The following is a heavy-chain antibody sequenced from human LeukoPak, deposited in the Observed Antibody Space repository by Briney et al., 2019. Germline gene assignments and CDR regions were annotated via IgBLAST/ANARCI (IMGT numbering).Heavy chain of an antibody. V-gene: IGHV1-8*01. D-gene: IGHD2-2*01. CDR2: MNPNSGNT. J-gene: IGHJ5*02. CDR3: ARGGYCSSTSCPDWFDP. CDR1: GYTFTSYD. Sequence: ASVKVSCKASGYTFTSYDINWVRQATGQGLEWMGWMNPNSGNTGYAQKFQGRVTMTRNTSISTAYMELSSLRSEDTAVYYCARGGYCSSTSCPDWFDPWGQGTLVTVSS.